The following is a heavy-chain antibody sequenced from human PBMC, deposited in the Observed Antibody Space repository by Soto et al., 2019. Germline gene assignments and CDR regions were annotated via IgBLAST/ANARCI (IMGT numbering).Heavy chain of an antibody. V-gene: IGHV4-30-4*01. D-gene: IGHD4-4*01. CDR3: ARSDNYVPFDH. CDR2: IYYSGVT. J-gene: IGHJ4*02. Sequence: QVQLQESGPGLVKPSQTLSLTCTVSGGSISSGDYYWSWIRQPPGKALAWIGYIYYSGVTYYNPSLNSRLTMSVDTSQNQFSLTLSSVIAADTAVYYCARSDNYVPFDHWGQGTLVTVSS. CDR1: GGSISSGDYY.